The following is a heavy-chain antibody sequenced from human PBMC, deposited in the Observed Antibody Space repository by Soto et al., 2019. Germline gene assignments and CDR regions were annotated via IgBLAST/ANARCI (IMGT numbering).Heavy chain of an antibody. CDR2: IYHGGTT. CDR1: CYSISSGSY. Sequence: SETLSRTCTVSCYSISSGSYWAWIRHPPWKGPEWIASIYHGGTTFYNPSLKSRITISVDTSNNQFSLKLTSVTAADTAVYYCARVHVMVVAGSTFEDWGHGTMVTVSS. V-gene: IGHV4-38-2*02. J-gene: IGHJ4*01. D-gene: IGHD6-19*01. CDR3: ARVHVMVVAGSTFED.